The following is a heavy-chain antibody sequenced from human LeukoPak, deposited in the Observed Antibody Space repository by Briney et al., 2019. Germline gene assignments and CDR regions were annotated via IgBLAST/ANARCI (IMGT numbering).Heavy chain of an antibody. CDR2: INPNSGGT. CDR3: ARGRMVYAMGFDP. D-gene: IGHD2-8*01. Sequence: ASVKVSCKASGYTFTGYYMHWVRQASGQGLEWMGRINPNSGGTNYAQKFQGRVTMTRDTSISTAYMELSRLRSDDTAVYYCARGRMVYAMGFDPWGQGTLVTVSS. CDR1: GYTFTGYY. V-gene: IGHV1-2*06. J-gene: IGHJ5*02.